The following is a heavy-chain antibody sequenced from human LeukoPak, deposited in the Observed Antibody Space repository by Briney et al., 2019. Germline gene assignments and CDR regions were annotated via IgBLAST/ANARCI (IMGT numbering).Heavy chain of an antibody. Sequence: GASVKVSCKASGGTFSSYAISWVRQAPGQGLEWMGRIIPIFGTANYAQKFQGRVTITTDESTSTAYMELSSLRSEVTAVYYCARARDGYNLSADYYYYMDVWGKGTTVTVSS. CDR1: GGTFSSYA. J-gene: IGHJ6*03. D-gene: IGHD5-24*01. CDR3: ARARDGYNLSADYYYYMDV. V-gene: IGHV1-69*05. CDR2: IIPIFGTA.